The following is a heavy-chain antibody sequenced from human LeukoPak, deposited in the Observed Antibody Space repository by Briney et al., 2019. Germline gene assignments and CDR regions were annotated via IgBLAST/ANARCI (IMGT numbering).Heavy chain of an antibody. CDR3: ARDRVAYDSSGYYYDY. CDR1: GFTFSSYW. Sequence: GWSLRLSCAASGFTFSSYWMSWVRQAPGKGLEWVAIKKQDGSVKYYVDSVRGSFTISRDNAKNPLYLQMNRLRAEDTAVYCCARDRVAYDSSGYYYDYWRQGTLVTVSS. V-gene: IGHV3-7*04. D-gene: IGHD3-22*01. CDR2: KKQDGSVK. J-gene: IGHJ4*02.